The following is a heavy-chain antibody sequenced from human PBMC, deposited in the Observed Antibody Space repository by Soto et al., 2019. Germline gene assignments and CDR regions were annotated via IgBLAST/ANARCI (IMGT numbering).Heavy chain of an antibody. V-gene: IGHV4-34*01. Sequence: SETLSLTCAVYGGSFSGYYWSWIRQPPGKGLEWIGEINHSGSTNYNPSLKSRVTISVDTSKNQFSLKLSSVTAADTAVYYCAREIRLTYDYIWGSYRFHAFDIWGQGPMVTVSS. J-gene: IGHJ3*02. D-gene: IGHD3-16*02. CDR3: AREIRLTYDYIWGSYRFHAFDI. CDR1: GGSFSGYY. CDR2: INHSGST.